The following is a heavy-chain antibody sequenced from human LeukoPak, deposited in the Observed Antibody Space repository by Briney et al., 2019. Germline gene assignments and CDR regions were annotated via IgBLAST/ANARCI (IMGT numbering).Heavy chain of an antibody. Sequence: SETLSLTCAVSGGSISSYYWSWIRQPAGKGLEWIGRIYTSGSTNYNPSLKSRVTMSVDTSKNQFSLKLSSVTAADTAVYYCARGEKLWFSLDYWGQGTLVTVSS. J-gene: IGHJ4*02. V-gene: IGHV4-4*07. D-gene: IGHD5-18*01. CDR1: GGSISSYY. CDR3: ARGEKLWFSLDY. CDR2: IYTSGST.